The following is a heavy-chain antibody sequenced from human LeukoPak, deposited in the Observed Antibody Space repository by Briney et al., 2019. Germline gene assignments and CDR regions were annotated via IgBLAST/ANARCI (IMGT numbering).Heavy chain of an antibody. Sequence: GGSLRLSCAASGFIFSNAWMTWVRQAPGKGLEWVAHIKSEGSGGTTEYAAPVKGRFTISRDDSTNTLSLQMNSLKTDDTALYYCAADVPESSGYPFDYWGQGALVTVSS. V-gene: IGHV3-15*01. J-gene: IGHJ4*02. CDR2: IKSEGSGGTT. D-gene: IGHD3-22*01. CDR1: GFIFSNAW. CDR3: AADVPESSGYPFDY.